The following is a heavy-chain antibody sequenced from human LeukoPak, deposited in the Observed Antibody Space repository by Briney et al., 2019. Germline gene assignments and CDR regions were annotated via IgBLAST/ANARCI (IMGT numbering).Heavy chain of an antibody. V-gene: IGHV4-38-2*02. J-gene: IGHJ6*03. CDR3: ARDRGYISVTTSDTLYMDV. CDR1: GYSISSGYY. Sequence: SETLSLTCTVSGYSISSGYYWGWIRQPPGKGLEWIGSIYHSGSTYYNPSLKSRVTISVDTSKNQFSLKLSSVTAADTAVYYCARDRGYISVTTSDTLYMDVWGKGTTVTVSS. CDR2: IYHSGST. D-gene: IGHD4-17*01.